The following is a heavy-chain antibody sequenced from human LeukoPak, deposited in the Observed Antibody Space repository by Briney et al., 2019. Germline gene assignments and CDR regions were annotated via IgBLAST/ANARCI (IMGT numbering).Heavy chain of an antibody. J-gene: IGHJ4*02. CDR1: GFTFSSYA. Sequence: GRSLRLSCAASGFTFSSYAMHWVRQAPGKGLEWVAVISYDGSNKYYADSVKGRSTISRDNSKNTLYLQMNSLRAEDTAVYYCARDPNRKDYGDYVLDYWGQGTLVTVSS. D-gene: IGHD4-17*01. CDR2: ISYDGSNK. CDR3: ARDPNRKDYGDYVLDY. V-gene: IGHV3-30*04.